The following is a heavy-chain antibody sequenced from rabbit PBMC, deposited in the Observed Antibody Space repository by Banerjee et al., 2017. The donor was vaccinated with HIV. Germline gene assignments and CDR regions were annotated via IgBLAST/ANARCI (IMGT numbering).Heavy chain of an antibody. Sequence: QEQLVESGGGLVQPGGSLKLSCTVSGFDISKYGVTWVRQAPGKGLEWIGYIDPIFGVSYYATWANGRFTISSHNAQNTLYLQLNSLTAADTATYFCVRGASSSGYYSLWGPGTLVTVS. D-gene: IGHD1-1*01. CDR2: IDPIFGVS. V-gene: IGHV1S47*01. CDR3: VRGASSSGYYSL. CDR1: GFDISKYG. J-gene: IGHJ4*01.